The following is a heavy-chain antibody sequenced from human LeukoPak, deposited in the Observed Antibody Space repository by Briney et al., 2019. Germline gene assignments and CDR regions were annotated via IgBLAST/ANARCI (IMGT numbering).Heavy chain of an antibody. CDR3: ARPPPRSNWAYDAFDI. CDR2: IYYSGST. V-gene: IGHV4-39*01. Sequence: PSETLSLTCTVSGGSISSSSYYWGWIRQPPGKGLEWIGSIYYSGSTYYNPSLKSRVTISVDTSKNQFSLKLSSVTAADTAVYYCARPPPRSNWAYDAFDIWGQGTMVTVSS. CDR1: GGSISSSSYY. D-gene: IGHD7-27*01. J-gene: IGHJ3*02.